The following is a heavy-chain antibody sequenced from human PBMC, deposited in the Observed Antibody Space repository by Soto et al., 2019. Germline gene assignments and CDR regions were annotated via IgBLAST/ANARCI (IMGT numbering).Heavy chain of an antibody. V-gene: IGHV4-59*01. CDR2: IYYSGYT. CDR1: GGSMSRYY. D-gene: IGHD3-16*01. J-gene: IGHJ4*02. CDR3: AGGMAPIELDF. Sequence: QVQLQESGPGLVKPSETLSLTCTVSGGSMSRYYWIWIRQAPGKGLEWIGYIYYSGYTKYDPSLKSRVSMSVDTSKNQFSLKLSSVTAADTAMYYCAGGMAPIELDFWGQGTLVTASS.